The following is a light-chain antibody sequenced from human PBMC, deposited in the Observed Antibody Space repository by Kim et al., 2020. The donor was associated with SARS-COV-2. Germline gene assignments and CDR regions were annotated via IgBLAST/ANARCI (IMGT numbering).Light chain of an antibody. Sequence: DIQMTQSPSTLSASVGDRVTITCRASQSISSSLAWYQQKPGKAPNLLIYDASSLERGVPSRFIGSGSGTEFTLTISSLQPEDFATYFCQQYDSFAQYTFGQGTKLEI. CDR3: QQYDSFAQYT. CDR2: DAS. CDR1: QSISSS. V-gene: IGKV1-5*01. J-gene: IGKJ2*01.